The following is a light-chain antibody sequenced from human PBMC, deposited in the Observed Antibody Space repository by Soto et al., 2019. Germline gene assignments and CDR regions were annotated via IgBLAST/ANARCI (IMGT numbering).Light chain of an antibody. CDR3: LQHYGFPRT. V-gene: IGKV3-20*01. CDR2: GAS. CDR1: QSVSNNC. J-gene: IGKJ1*01. Sequence: ELVLTQSPGTLSLSPGERATLSCRASQSVSNNCLAWYQQKPGQAPRLLIYGASNRATGIPDRFSGSGSGANFTLTISSLQAEDVAVYYCLQHYGFPRTFGQGTKVDIK.